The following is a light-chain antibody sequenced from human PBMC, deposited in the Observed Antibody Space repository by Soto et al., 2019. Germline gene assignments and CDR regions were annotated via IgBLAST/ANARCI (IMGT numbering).Light chain of an antibody. CDR1: SSDVGSYNL. Sequence: QSALTQPASVSGSPGQSINISCTGTSSDVGSYNLVSWYQQHPGKAPTLMIYEVSKRPSGVSNRFSGSKSGNTASLTISGLQAEDEADYYCCSYAGSSTFYVFGTGTKLTVL. CDR3: CSYAGSSTFYV. CDR2: EVS. J-gene: IGLJ1*01. V-gene: IGLV2-23*02.